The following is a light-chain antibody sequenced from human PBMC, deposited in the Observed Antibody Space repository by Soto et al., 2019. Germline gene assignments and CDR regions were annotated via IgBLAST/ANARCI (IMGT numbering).Light chain of an antibody. Sequence: EIVLTQSPGTLSLSPGERATLSCRASQSVSSSYLAWYQQKPGQAPRLLIYGASTRATGTPDRISGSGSGTDFTLTISRLEPEDFAVYYCQQCGSSRRTFGQGTKVDIK. J-gene: IGKJ1*01. CDR2: GAS. CDR1: QSVSSSY. V-gene: IGKV3-20*01. CDR3: QQCGSSRRT.